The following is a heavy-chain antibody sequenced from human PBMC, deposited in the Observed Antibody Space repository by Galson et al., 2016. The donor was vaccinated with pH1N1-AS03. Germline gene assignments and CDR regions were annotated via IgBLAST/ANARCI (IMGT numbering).Heavy chain of an antibody. V-gene: IGHV3-21*01. CDR3: ARDRGAFYFEKNAYHYNWFDA. CDR2: ISSSSSYI. J-gene: IGHJ5*02. D-gene: IGHD3-16*02. CDR1: GFTFSNFI. Sequence: SLRLSCAASGFTFSNFIMKWVRQAPGKGLEWVSSISSSSSYIYYEDSVKGRFTISRDDAKNSLYLQTNSLRAEDTAVYYCARDRGAFYFEKNAYHYNWFDAWGQGTLVTVSS.